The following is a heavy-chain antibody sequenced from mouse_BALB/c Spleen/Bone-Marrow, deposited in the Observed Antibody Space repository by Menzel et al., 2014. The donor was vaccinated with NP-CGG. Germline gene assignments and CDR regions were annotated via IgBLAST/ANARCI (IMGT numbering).Heavy chain of an antibody. Sequence: EVMLVESGGGLVKPGGSLKLSCAASGFTFSNFAMSWVRQTPDKRLEWVASISSGGSAYYPDSVKGRLSISRDNARDILFLQMSSLRSEDTAMYYCARGYDSDFDYWGQGTTLTVSS. V-gene: IGHV5-6-5*01. CDR3: ARGYDSDFDY. D-gene: IGHD2-4*01. CDR2: ISSGGSA. J-gene: IGHJ2*01. CDR1: GFTFSNFA.